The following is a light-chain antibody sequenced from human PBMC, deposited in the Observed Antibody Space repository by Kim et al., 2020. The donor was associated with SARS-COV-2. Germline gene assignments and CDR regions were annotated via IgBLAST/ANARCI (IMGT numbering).Light chain of an antibody. CDR2: EVN. J-gene: IGLJ1*01. CDR3: CSYAGSHAYV. V-gene: IGLV2-11*01. CDR1: SSDVGGYHY. Sequence: QSVTISCTGTSSDVGGYHYVSWYQQHPGKAPKLLIYEVNKRPSGVPDRFSGSKSGNTASLTISGLQAEDEADYYCCSYAGSHAYVFGSGTKVTVL.